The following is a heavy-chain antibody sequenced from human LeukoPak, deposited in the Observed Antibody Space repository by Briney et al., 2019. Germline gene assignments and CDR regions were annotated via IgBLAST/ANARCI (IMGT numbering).Heavy chain of an antibody. CDR1: GFTFSNYA. J-gene: IGHJ4*02. Sequence: GGSLRLSCAASGFTFSNYALSWVRQAPGKGLEWVSAIHYSGGSTYYADSVKGRFTISRDNSKNTLYLQMNSLRVEDTAVYYCAREGRLYYWGQGTLVTVSS. V-gene: IGHV3-23*01. D-gene: IGHD2/OR15-2a*01. CDR2: IHYSGGST. CDR3: AREGRLYY.